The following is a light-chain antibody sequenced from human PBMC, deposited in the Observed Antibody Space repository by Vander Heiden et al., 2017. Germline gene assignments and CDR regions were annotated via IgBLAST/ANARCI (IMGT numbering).Light chain of an antibody. CDR1: NIASLS. CDR2: DDG. J-gene: IGLJ2*01. V-gene: IGLV3-21*02. CDR3: QVWESITDSLI. Sequence: SYVLTQPPSVSVAPGQTARITCGEDNIASLSVHWYQHKPGQAPVLVVYDDGGRPSGIPERFSGSNSGNTATLTISRVEAGDEADYYCQVWESITDSLIFGGGTRLTVL.